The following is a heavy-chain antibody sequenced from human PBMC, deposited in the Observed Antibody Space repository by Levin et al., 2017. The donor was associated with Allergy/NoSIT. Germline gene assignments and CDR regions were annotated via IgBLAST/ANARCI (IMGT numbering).Heavy chain of an antibody. CDR1: GGSLSSFY. Sequence: SETLSLTCAVHGGSLSSFYWSWIRQVPGKGLEWIGEINHSGNTNYNPSLKSRVTMSVDTSNNQFSLRLTSVTAADTAIYYCATLKDSLWFAELSISALDVWGQGTTVTVSS. CDR3: ATLKDSLWFAELSISALDV. V-gene: IGHV4-34*01. D-gene: IGHD3-10*01. CDR2: INHSGNT. J-gene: IGHJ6*02.